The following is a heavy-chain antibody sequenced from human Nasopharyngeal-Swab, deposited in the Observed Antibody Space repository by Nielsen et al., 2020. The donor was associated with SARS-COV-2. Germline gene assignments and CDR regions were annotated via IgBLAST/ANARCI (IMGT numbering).Heavy chain of an antibody. D-gene: IGHD1-14*01. V-gene: IGHV2-70*11. J-gene: IGHJ4*02. CDR3: ARIRVNHHYFDY. CDR1: GFSLSTSGMC. CDR2: IDWDDDK. Sequence: SAPTLVKPTQTLILTCTFSGFSLSTSGMCVSWIRQPPGKALEWLARIDWDDDKYYSTSLKTRLTISKDTSKNQVVLTMTNMDPVDTATYYCARIRVNHHYFDYWGQGTLVTVSS.